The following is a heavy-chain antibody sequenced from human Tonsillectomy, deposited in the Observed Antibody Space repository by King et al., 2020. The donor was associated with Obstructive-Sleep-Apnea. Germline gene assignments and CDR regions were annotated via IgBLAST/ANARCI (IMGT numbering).Heavy chain of an antibody. D-gene: IGHD2-21*02. CDR2: IKSRTDGGTT. CDR3: TIDRHVVVVTFDS. CDR1: GFTFSNAW. J-gene: IGHJ4*02. Sequence: VQLVESGGGLVKPGGSLRLSCAASGFTFSNAWMSWVRQVPGKGLEWVGRIKSRTDGGTTDYAAPVKGRFTISRDDSKNTLYLQMNVLTREDTAVYYCTIDRHVVVVTFDSWGQGTLVTVSS. V-gene: IGHV3-15*01.